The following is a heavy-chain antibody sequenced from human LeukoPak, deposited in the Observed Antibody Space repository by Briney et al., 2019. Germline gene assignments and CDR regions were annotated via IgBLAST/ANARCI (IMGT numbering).Heavy chain of an antibody. V-gene: IGHV3-7*01. CDR1: GFTFSNYW. CDR2: INQDGSEE. J-gene: IGHJ4*02. CDR3: VRDGGVSGYDLLDY. Sequence: PGGSLRLSCAASGFTFSNYWMTWVRQPPGKGLEWVAHINQDGSEEHYMDSVKARFTIPRDNAKNSLSLQMNSLRAEDTAVYYCVRDGGVSGYDLLDYWGQGTLVTVSS. D-gene: IGHD5-12*01.